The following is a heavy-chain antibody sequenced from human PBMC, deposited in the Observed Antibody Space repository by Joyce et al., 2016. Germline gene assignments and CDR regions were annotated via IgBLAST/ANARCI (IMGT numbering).Heavy chain of an antibody. J-gene: IGHJ4*02. Sequence: EVQLVESGGGLIQPGGSLRLNCVASGFTFGSYSMSWVRQAPGKGLEWVSYIDSNSSSIHYADSVKGRFTMSRDNAKDSLYLQMNRLRVEDTAVYYCARDRSGGWSPGSHFESWGQGTLLTVSS. V-gene: IGHV3-48*01. CDR3: ARDRSGGWSPGSHFES. CDR1: GFTFGSYS. D-gene: IGHD6-19*01. CDR2: IDSNSSSI.